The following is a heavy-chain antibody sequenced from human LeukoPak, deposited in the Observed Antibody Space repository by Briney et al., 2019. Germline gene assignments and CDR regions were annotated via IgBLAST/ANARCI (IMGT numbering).Heavy chain of an antibody. V-gene: IGHV4-59*08. D-gene: IGHD3-22*01. Sequence: SETLSLTCTVSGGSISSYYWSWIRQPPGKGLEWIGYISYSGSTNYSPSLKSRVTISVDTSRNQFSLKLSSVTAADTAVYYCARLSYDTSGYWPDYFDYWGQGTLVTVPS. CDR2: ISYSGST. CDR3: ARLSYDTSGYWPDYFDY. J-gene: IGHJ4*02. CDR1: GGSISSYY.